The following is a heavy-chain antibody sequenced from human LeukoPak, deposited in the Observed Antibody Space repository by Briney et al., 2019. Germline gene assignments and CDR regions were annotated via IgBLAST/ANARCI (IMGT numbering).Heavy chain of an antibody. CDR1: GFTFSRYG. CDR3: ASRSPASDY. D-gene: IGHD2-2*01. J-gene: IGHJ4*02. CDR2: IWDDGSNK. V-gene: IGHV3-33*01. Sequence: GGSLRLSCAASGFTFSRYGMHWVRQAPGKGLEWVAVIWDDGSNKYYADPVKGRFTISRDNSKNTLYLEMNSLRVEDTAVYYCASRSPASDYWGQGTLVTVSS.